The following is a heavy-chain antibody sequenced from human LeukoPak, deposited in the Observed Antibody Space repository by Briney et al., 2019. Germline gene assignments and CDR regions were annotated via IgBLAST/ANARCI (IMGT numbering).Heavy chain of an antibody. CDR2: ISSSSSSYI. Sequence: GGSLRLSCAASGFTFSSYSMNWVRQAPGKGLEWVSSISSSSSSYIYYADSVKGRFTISRDNAKNSLYLQMNSLGAEDTAVYYCARDLSGVTGYTYGRGIDYWGQGTLVTVSS. J-gene: IGHJ4*02. CDR3: ARDLSGVTGYTYGRGIDY. V-gene: IGHV3-21*01. CDR1: GFTFSSYS. D-gene: IGHD5-18*01.